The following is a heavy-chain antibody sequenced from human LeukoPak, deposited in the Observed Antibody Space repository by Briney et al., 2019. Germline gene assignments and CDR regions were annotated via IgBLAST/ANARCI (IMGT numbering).Heavy chain of an antibody. J-gene: IGHJ4*02. D-gene: IGHD5-18*01. V-gene: IGHV1-2*02. Sequence: ASVKVYCKASGYTFTGYFMHWVRQAPGQGLEWMGWINPNSGGTNYAQKFQGRVTMTRDTSISTAYMELSSLRSDDTAVYYCARGGIQLWFLVDYWGQGTLVTVSS. CDR1: GYTFTGYF. CDR2: INPNSGGT. CDR3: ARGGIQLWFLVDY.